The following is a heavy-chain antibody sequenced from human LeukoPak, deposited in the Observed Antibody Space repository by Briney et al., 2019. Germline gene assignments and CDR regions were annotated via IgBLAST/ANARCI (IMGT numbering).Heavy chain of an antibody. V-gene: IGHV3-30*18. J-gene: IGHJ6*04. D-gene: IGHD4-17*01. CDR2: IPYDGSNK. CDR1: GFTFSDYY. CDR3: AKDSKLRSYYYYYGMDV. Sequence: GGSLRLSCAASGFTFSDYYMSWVRQAPGKGLEWVAVIPYDGSNKYYADSVKGRFTISRDNSKNTLYLQMNSLRAEDTAVYYCAKDSKLRSYYYYYGMDVWGKGTTVTVSS.